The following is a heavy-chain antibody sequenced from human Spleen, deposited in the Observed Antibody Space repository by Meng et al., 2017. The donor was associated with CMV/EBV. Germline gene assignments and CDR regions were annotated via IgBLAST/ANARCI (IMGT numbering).Heavy chain of an antibody. Sequence: GFSLSTSGVGVGWIRQPPGQALEWLALIYWNDDKRYSPSLKSRLTITKDTSKNQVVLTMTNMDPVDTATYYCAQLAPQVSGYSFDYWGQGTLVTVSS. J-gene: IGHJ4*02. D-gene: IGHD5-12*01. CDR2: IYWNDDK. V-gene: IGHV2-5*01. CDR3: AQLAPQVSGYSFDY. CDR1: GFSLSTSGVG.